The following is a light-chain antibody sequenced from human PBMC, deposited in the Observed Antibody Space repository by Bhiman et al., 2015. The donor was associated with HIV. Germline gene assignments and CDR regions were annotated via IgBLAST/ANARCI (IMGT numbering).Light chain of an antibody. J-gene: IGLJ3*02. CDR1: SSNIGSNT. Sequence: QLVLTQPPSASGTPGQTVTISCSGSSSNIGSNTVNWYQQLPGTAPKLLIYRNNQRPSGVPDRFSGSKSGTSASLAITGLQAEDEADYNCAAWDDSLNGLWVFGGGTKLTVL. CDR3: AAWDDSLNGLWV. CDR2: RNN. V-gene: IGLV1-44*01.